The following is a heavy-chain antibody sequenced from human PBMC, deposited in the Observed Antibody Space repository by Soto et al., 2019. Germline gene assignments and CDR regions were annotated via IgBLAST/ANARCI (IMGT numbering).Heavy chain of an antibody. CDR2: ISGSGGST. CDR3: AKSVVKYYDFWSGYPRVDWFDP. D-gene: IGHD3-3*01. V-gene: IGHV3-23*01. J-gene: IGHJ5*02. Sequence: GGSLRLSCAASGFTFSSYAMSWVRQAPGKGLEWVSAISGSGGSTYYADSVKGRFTISRDNSKNTLYLQMNSLRAEDTAVYYCAKSVVKYYDFWSGYPRVDWFDPWGQGTLVTVSS. CDR1: GFTFSSYA.